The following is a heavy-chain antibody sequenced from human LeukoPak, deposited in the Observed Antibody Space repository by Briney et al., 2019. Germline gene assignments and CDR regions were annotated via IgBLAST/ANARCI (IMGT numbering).Heavy chain of an antibody. CDR2: ISAGNDNT. J-gene: IGHJ5*02. V-gene: IGHV1-3*01. CDR3: ARDYGSYGDYKFTP. CDR1: GYSFTSYA. D-gene: IGHD4-17*01. Sequence: ASVKVSCTASGYSFTSYAIHWVRQAPGQSLEWMGWISAGNDNTKYSQKFQDRVSITRDTSASTVYMDLNSLRSEDTAVYYCARDYGSYGDYKFTPWGQGTLVTVSS.